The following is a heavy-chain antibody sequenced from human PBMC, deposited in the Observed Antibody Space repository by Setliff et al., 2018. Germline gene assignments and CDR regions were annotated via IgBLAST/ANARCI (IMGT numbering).Heavy chain of an antibody. J-gene: IGHJ5*02. V-gene: IGHV1-18*01. Sequence: VSCKASGYTFRQSIVSWVRQAPGQGLEWLGWIGVYSGNTYSAQRFQGRVSLTTDESTNTAYLELRGLRSDDTAVYYCMRLVRFCSRTVCQRTSGDEAWGQGTLVTVSS. D-gene: IGHD3-3*01. CDR3: MRLVRFCSRTVCQRTSGDEA. CDR2: IGVYSGNT. CDR1: GYTFRQSI.